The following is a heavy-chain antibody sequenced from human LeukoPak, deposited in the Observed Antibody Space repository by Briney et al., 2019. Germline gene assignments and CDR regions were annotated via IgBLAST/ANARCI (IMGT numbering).Heavy chain of an antibody. D-gene: IGHD3-10*01. CDR2: ISGNGGGT. J-gene: IGHJ4*02. CDR1: GFTFSSYA. V-gene: IGHV3-23*01. CDR3: AKPVYYGSGSRDY. Sequence: GGSLRLSCAASGFTFSSYAMCWVRQIPGKGLEWISAISGNGGGTYYADSVKGRFTISRENSKNMLFLQMNSLRAEDTALYYCAKPVYYGSGSRDYWGQGTLVTVSS.